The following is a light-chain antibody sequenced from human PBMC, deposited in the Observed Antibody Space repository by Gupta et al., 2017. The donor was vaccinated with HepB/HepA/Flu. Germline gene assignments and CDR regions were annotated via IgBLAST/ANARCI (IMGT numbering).Light chain of an antibody. V-gene: IGKV2-28*01. J-gene: IGKJ1*01. CDR2: LGS. CDR1: QSLLHSNGYNY. Sequence: DIVMTQPPPSLLFTPGEPASITCRSSQSLLHSNGYNYLDWYLQKPGQSPQLLIYLGSNRASGVPDRFSGSGSGTDFTLKISRVEAEDVGVYYCMQALQTPPWTFGQGTKVEIK. CDR3: MQALQTPPWT.